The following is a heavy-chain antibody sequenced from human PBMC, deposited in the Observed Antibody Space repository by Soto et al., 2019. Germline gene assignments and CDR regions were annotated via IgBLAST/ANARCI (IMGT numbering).Heavy chain of an antibody. CDR2: ISAYNGNT. Sequence: QVQLVQSGAEVKKPGASVKVSCKASGYTFTSYGISWVRQAPGQGLEWMGWISAYNGNTNYAQKLQGRVTMTTDTSTSTAYMELRSLRSDDTAVYYCARVVTIFGVVIIRADYYYGMDVWGQGTTVTVSS. V-gene: IGHV1-18*01. J-gene: IGHJ6*02. D-gene: IGHD3-3*01. CDR3: ARVVTIFGVVIIRADYYYGMDV. CDR1: GYTFTSYG.